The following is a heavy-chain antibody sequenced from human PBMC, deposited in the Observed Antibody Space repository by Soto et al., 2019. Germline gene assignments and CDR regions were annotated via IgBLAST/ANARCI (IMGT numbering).Heavy chain of an antibody. D-gene: IGHD6-19*01. CDR3: ARDLYYSSGRYFDHDAFDI. V-gene: IGHV1-18*01. J-gene: IGHJ3*02. CDR1: GYNFTSYG. CDR2: ISPHNDRT. Sequence: QVQLVQSGADVKKPGASVKVSRKASGYNFTSYGISWVRQAPGQGLEWMGWISPHNDRTKYARRFQDRVTMTTETPTSTVYMELGSLRSDDTAVYYCARDLYYSSGRYFDHDAFDIWGQGTVDTVSS.